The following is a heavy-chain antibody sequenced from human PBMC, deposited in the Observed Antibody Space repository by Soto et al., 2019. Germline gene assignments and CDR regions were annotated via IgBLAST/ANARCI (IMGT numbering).Heavy chain of an antibody. CDR1: GYTFTSYA. Sequence: ASVKVSCKASGYTFTSYAMHWVRQAPGQRLEWMGWINAGNGNTKYSQKFQGRVTITRDTSASTAYMELSSVRSEDTAVYYCARDSLYYYDSSGYPTPYYYGMDVWGQGTTVPVSS. J-gene: IGHJ6*02. D-gene: IGHD3-22*01. V-gene: IGHV1-3*01. CDR2: INAGNGNT. CDR3: ARDSLYYYDSSGYPTPYYYGMDV.